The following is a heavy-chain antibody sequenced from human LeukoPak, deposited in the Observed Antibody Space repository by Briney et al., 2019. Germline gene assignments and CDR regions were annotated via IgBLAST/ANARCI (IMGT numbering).Heavy chain of an antibody. Sequence: PGGSLRLSCAASGFTFSSYGMHWVRQAPGKGLEWVAVIWSDGSSKHYADSVKGRFTISRDNSKNTLYLQMNSLRAEDTALYYCARGQPPSYYDMDVWGQGNTVTVSS. J-gene: IGHJ6*02. CDR3: ARGQPPSYYDMDV. CDR1: GFTFSSYG. V-gene: IGHV3-33*01. CDR2: IWSDGSSK. D-gene: IGHD6-13*01.